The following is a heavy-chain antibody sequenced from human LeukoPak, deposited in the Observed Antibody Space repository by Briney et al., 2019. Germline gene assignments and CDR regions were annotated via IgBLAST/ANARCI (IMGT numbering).Heavy chain of an antibody. CDR3: ARDPSSYYYGSGSYYPY. D-gene: IGHD3-10*01. V-gene: IGHV3-23*01. CDR2: ISGSGGST. CDR1: GFTFSSYG. J-gene: IGHJ4*02. Sequence: GGSLRLSCAASGFTFSSYGMSWVRQAPGKGLEWVSAISGSGGSTYYADSVKGRFTISRDNSKNTLYLQMNSLRAEDTAVYYCARDPSSYYYGSGSYYPYWGQGTLVTVSS.